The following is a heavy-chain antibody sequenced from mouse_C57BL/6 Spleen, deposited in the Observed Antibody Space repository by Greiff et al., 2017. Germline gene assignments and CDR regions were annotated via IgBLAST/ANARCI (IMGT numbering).Heavy chain of an antibody. V-gene: IGHV3-6*01. D-gene: IGHD2-13*01. CDR1: GYSITSGYY. CDR3: ARGGEGVDY. CDR2: ISYDGSN. Sequence: ESGPGLVKPSQSLSLTCSVTGYSITSGYYWNWIRQFPGNKLEWMGYISYDGSNNYNPSLKNRISITRDTSKNQFCLKLNSVTTEDTATYYCARGGEGVDYWGQGTTLTVSS. J-gene: IGHJ2*01.